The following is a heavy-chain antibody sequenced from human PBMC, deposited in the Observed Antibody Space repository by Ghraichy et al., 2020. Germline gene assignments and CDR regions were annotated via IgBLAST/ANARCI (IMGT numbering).Heavy chain of an antibody. D-gene: IGHD3-10*01. V-gene: IGHV1-18*01. J-gene: IGHJ4*02. CDR1: GYNLNSYG. Sequence: ASVKVSCKASGYNLNSYGISWVRQAPGQGLEWMGWISTNNGNTNYAQKFRGRVTLTTDTSTTTAYMELRTLRSDDTAVYYCTRDSITVVRGFIRSPEDYWGQGTLVTVSS. CDR2: ISTNNGNT. CDR3: TRDSITVVRGFIRSPEDY.